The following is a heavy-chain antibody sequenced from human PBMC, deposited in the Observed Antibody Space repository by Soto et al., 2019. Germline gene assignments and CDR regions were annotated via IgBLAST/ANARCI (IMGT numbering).Heavy chain of an antibody. Sequence: PVGSLRLSCAASGFTFSSYSMNWVRQAPGKGLEWVSYISSSSSTIYYADSVKGRFTISRDNAKNSLYLQMNSLRDEDTAVYYCARGGPYCSSTSCYWDYYYGMDVWGQGTTVTVSS. V-gene: IGHV3-48*02. J-gene: IGHJ6*02. CDR1: GFTFSSYS. CDR2: ISSSSSTI. CDR3: ARGGPYCSSTSCYWDYYYGMDV. D-gene: IGHD2-2*01.